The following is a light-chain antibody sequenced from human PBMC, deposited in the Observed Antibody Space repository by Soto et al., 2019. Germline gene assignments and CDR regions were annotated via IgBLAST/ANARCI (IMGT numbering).Light chain of an antibody. Sequence: DIQLTQSPSSLSASVGDRVTITCRASQTLSIYLNWYQQRPGKAHKLLIYGASSLQSGVPLRFSGSGSGTDFTLTISSLQPEDSATYYGQESYSPFWGTCSQGTKVDIK. J-gene: IGKJ1*01. CDR2: GAS. CDR3: QESYSPFWGT. CDR1: QTLSIY. V-gene: IGKV1-39*01.